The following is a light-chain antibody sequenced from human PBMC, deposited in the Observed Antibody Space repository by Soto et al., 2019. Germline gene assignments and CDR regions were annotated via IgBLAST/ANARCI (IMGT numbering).Light chain of an antibody. J-gene: IGLJ3*02. Sequence: QSALTQPASLSGSPGQSITISCTGTSSDIGSYNYVSWYQQHPGKAPKLMIFDVSYRPSGISDRFSVSKSGNTASLTISGLQPEDEADYYCSSYGASSTLFGGGTKLTVL. CDR3: SSYGASSTL. CDR2: DVS. V-gene: IGLV2-14*03. CDR1: SSDIGSYNY.